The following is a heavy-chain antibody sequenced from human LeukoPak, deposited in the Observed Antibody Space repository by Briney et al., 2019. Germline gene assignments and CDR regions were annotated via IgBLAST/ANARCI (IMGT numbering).Heavy chain of an antibody. CDR2: IIPIFGTA. Sequence: SVKVSCKASGGTFSSYAISWVRQAPGQGLEWMGGIIPIFGTANYAQKFQGRVTITADESTSTAYMELSSLRSEDTAVYYCAREYCSGGSCYSSLDAFDIWGQGTMVTVSS. D-gene: IGHD2-15*01. J-gene: IGHJ3*02. CDR1: GGTFSSYA. V-gene: IGHV1-69*01. CDR3: AREYCSGGSCYSSLDAFDI.